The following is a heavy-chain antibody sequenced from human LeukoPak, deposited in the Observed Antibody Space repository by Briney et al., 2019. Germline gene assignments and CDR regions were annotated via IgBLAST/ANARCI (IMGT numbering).Heavy chain of an antibody. Sequence: ASVKVSCKASGYTFSSYGITWVRQAPGQGLEWMGWISAYNGNTNYAQKLQGRVTMTTDTSTRTAYMEVRSLRSDDTAVYYCARGYYDSSGYPLDYWGQGTLVTVSS. CDR1: GYTFSSYG. D-gene: IGHD3-22*01. J-gene: IGHJ4*02. CDR3: ARGYYDSSGYPLDY. CDR2: ISAYNGNT. V-gene: IGHV1-18*01.